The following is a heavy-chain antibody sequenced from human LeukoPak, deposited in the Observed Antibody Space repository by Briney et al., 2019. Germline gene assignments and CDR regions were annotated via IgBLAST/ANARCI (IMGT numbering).Heavy chain of an antibody. CDR2: ISSSGSTI. CDR3: ARETTVIKKIDY. V-gene: IGHV3-11*04. Sequence: GGSLRLSCAASGFTFSDYYMSWIRQAPGKGPEWVSYISSSGSTIYYADSVKGRFTISRDNAKNSLYLQMNSLRDEDTAIYYCARETTVIKKIDYWGQGTLVTVSS. CDR1: GFTFSDYY. J-gene: IGHJ4*02. D-gene: IGHD4-17*01.